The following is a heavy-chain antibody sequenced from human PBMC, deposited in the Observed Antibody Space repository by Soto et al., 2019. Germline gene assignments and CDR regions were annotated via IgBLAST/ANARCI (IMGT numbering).Heavy chain of an antibody. V-gene: IGHV3-64D*06. CDR2: ISSNGGST. CDR1: GFTFSNYA. Sequence: LRLSCSVFGFTFSNYAMHWVRQAPGKGLQYVSSISSNGGSTYYADSVKGRFTISRDNSKNTLYLQMSSLRVEDTAVYYCVKDRYVDYWGQGNLVTVSS. CDR3: VKDRYVDY. J-gene: IGHJ4*02.